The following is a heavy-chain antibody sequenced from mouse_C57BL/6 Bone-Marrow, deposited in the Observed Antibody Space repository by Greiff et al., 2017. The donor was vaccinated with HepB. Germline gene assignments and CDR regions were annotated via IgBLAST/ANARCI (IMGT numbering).Heavy chain of an antibody. V-gene: IGHV7-3*01. Sequence: VHVKQSGGGLVQPGGSLSLSCAASGFTFTDYYMSWVRQPPGKALEWLGFIRNKANGYTTEYSASVKGRFTISRDNSQSILYLQMNALRAEDSATYYCASSMMVTTFLFAYWGQGTLVTVSA. CDR3: ASSMMVTTFLFAY. J-gene: IGHJ3*01. D-gene: IGHD2-3*01. CDR2: IRNKANGYTT. CDR1: GFTFTDYY.